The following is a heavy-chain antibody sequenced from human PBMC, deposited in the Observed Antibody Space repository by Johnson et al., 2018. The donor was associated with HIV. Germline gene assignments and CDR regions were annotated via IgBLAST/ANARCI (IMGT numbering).Heavy chain of an antibody. Sequence: QVQLVESGGGLIKPGGSLRLSCAASGFTVSSNYMSWIRQAPGKGLEWVSYISSRGSTIYYSGSVKGRFAISRDNTQNSLYLQMSSLRTEDTAVYYCARVLGARGPGACDIWGQGTMVTVSS. CDR2: ISSRGSTI. V-gene: IGHV3-11*04. CDR3: ARVLGARGPGACDI. CDR1: GFTVSSNY. J-gene: IGHJ3*02.